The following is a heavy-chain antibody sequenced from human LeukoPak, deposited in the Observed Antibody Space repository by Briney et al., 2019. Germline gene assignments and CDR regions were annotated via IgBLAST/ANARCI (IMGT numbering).Heavy chain of an antibody. J-gene: IGHJ4*02. D-gene: IGHD6-13*01. V-gene: IGHV1-69*13. Sequence: GASVKVSCKASGYTFTSYGISWVRQAPGQGLEWMGGIIPIFGTANYAQKFQGRVTITADESTSTAYMELSSLRSEDTAVYYCARVGYSSSWPDFDYWGQGTLVTVSS. CDR3: ARVGYSSSWPDFDY. CDR1: GYTFTSYG. CDR2: IIPIFGTA.